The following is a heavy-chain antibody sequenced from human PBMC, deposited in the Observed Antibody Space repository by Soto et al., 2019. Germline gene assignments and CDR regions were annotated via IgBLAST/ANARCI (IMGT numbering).Heavy chain of an antibody. CDR1: GGSISSSSYY. J-gene: IGHJ4*02. D-gene: IGHD1-1*01. V-gene: IGHV4-39*01. CDR2: IYYSGST. Sequence: SSETLSLTCTVSGGSISSSSYYWGWIRQPPGKGLEWIGSIYYSGSTYYNPSLKSRVTISVDTSKNQFSLKLSSVTAADTAVHYCARHRRETGTYAQPLDYWGQGTLVTVSS. CDR3: ARHRRETGTYAQPLDY.